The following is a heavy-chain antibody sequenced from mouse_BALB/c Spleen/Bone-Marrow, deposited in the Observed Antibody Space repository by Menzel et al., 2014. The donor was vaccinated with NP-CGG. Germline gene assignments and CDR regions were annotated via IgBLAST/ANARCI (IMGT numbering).Heavy chain of an antibody. D-gene: IGHD3-2*02. J-gene: IGHJ4*01. CDR1: GYAFSSSW. Sequence: QVQLQQSGPELVKPGASVKISCKASGYAFSSSWMNWVKQRPGQGLEWIGRIYPGDGDTNYNGKFKGKATLTADKSSSTAYMQLSSLTSVDSAVYFCARFGGSFYAMDYWGQGTSVTVSS. CDR2: IYPGDGDT. V-gene: IGHV1-82*01. CDR3: ARFGGSFYAMDY.